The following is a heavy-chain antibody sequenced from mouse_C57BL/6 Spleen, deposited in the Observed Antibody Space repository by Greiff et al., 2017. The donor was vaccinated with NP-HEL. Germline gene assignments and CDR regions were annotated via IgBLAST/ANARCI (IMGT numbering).Heavy chain of an antibody. CDR3: ARRYFDV. V-gene: IGHV1-42*01. CDR2: SNPSNGGT. CDR1: GYSFTGYY. Sequence: EVQLQQSGPELVKPGASVKISCKASGYSFTGYYMNWVKQSPEKSLEWIGESNPSNGGTTYNQKFKAKATLTVDKSSSTAYMQLKSLTSEDSAVYYCARRYFDVWGSGTTVTVSS. J-gene: IGHJ1*01.